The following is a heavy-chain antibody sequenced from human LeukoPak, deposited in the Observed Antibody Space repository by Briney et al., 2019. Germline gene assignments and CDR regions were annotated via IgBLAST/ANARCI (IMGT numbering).Heavy chain of an antibody. D-gene: IGHD3-3*01. J-gene: IGHJ4*02. CDR1: GYTFTNNY. V-gene: IGHV1-46*01. CDR3: ARGVYYDFWSGYYTGDYFDY. CDR2: IYPRDGST. Sequence: ASVKVSCKASGYTFTNNYLHWVRQAPGQGLEWMGMIYPRDGSTSYAQNFQGRVTVTRDTSTSTVYMELSSLRSEDTAVYYCARGVYYDFWSGYYTGDYFDYWGQGTLVTVSS.